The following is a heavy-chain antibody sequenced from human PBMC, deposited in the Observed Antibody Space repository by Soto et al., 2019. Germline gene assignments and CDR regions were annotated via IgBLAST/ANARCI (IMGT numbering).Heavy chain of an antibody. Sequence: ASVKVSCKASGDTFTTYDINWVRQATGHGLEWMGWINPNSGNIGYAQRFQGRVTMTRDTAIRTAYMEVSSLRSDDTAVYYCARGRASGSYYLLDYWRQGTLVTV. D-gene: IGHD3-10*01. CDR1: GDTFTTYD. J-gene: IGHJ4*02. CDR3: ARGRASGSYYLLDY. V-gene: IGHV1-8*01. CDR2: INPNSGNI.